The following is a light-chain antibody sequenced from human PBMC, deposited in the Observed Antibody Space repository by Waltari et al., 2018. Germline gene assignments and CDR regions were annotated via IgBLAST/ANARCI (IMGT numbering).Light chain of an antibody. CDR2: GAS. V-gene: IGKV1-6*01. CDR1: KDIRSD. J-gene: IGKJ1*01. Sequence: AIQMPQSPSSLSAFVGDRVTITCRASKDIRSDLGWYQQKPGTAPKLLIYGASNLHSGVPSRFRGSGSGTDFTLTISRLQPEDFATYYCLQDYNYPRTFGRGTKVEIK. CDR3: LQDYNYPRT.